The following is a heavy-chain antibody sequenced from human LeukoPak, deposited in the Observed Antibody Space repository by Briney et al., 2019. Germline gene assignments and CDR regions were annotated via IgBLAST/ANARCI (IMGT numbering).Heavy chain of an antibody. CDR1: GYTFTSCD. J-gene: IGHJ4*02. D-gene: IGHD6-19*01. Sequence: ATVKVSCKASGYTFTSCDINWVRQATGQGLEWMGWMNPNSGNTGYGQSFQGRITMTRDISIGTAYMELSNLTSEDTAIYYCTRGSSGRRDNWGQGTLVTVS. CDR2: MNPNSGNT. CDR3: TRGSSGRRDN. V-gene: IGHV1-8*01.